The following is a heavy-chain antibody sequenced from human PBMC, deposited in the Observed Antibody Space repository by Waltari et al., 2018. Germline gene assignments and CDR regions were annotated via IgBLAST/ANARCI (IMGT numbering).Heavy chain of an antibody. Sequence: EVQLVESGGGLVKPGGSLRLSCAASGFTFSSYSMNWVRQAPGKGLEWVSSISSSSSYIYYADSVKGRFTISRDNAKNSLYLQMNSLRAEDTAVYYCARSGYSSGYYHYWGQGTLVTVSS. CDR2: ISSSSSYI. CDR1: GFTFSSYS. J-gene: IGHJ4*02. V-gene: IGHV3-21*01. D-gene: IGHD3-22*01. CDR3: ARSGYSSGYYHY.